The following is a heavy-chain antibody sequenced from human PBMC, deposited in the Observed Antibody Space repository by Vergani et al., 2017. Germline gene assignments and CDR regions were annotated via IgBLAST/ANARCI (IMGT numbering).Heavy chain of an antibody. CDR1: GFTFSNYG. CDR2: IQYDESNR. Sequence: QVQLVESGGGVVQPGGSLILSCAASGFTFSNYGIHWVRQAPGKGLEWVACIQYDESNRYYADSVKGRFTISRDNSKNTLYLQMTSLRAEDTAVYYCAKDHPLRACNIWSQGTMVTVSS. CDR3: AKDHPLRACNI. J-gene: IGHJ3*02. V-gene: IGHV3-30*02.